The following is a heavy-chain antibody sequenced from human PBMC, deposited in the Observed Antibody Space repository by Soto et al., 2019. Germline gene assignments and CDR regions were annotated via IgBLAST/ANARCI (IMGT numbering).Heavy chain of an antibody. CDR3: ARGRVATILSNYFDY. CDR1: GGSISSGGYY. D-gene: IGHD5-12*01. V-gene: IGHV4-31*03. J-gene: IGHJ4*02. Sequence: KASETLSLTCTVSGGSISSGGYYWSWIRQHPGKGLEWIGYIYYSGSTYYNPSLKSRVTISVDTSKNQFSLKLSSVTAADTAVYYCARGRVATILSNYFDYWGQGTLVTVSS. CDR2: IYYSGST.